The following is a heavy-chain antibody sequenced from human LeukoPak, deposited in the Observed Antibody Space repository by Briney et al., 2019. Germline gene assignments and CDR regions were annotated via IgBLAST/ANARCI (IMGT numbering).Heavy chain of an antibody. CDR1: GFTFSSYA. D-gene: IGHD6-19*01. CDR3: VKDLYTSGWYYFDY. J-gene: IGHJ4*02. V-gene: IGHV3-23*01. CDR2: ISGSGGST. Sequence: GGSLRLSCAASGFTFSSYAMSWVRQAPGKGLEWVSGISGSGGSTYYADSVKGRFTISRDNSKNTLYLQMSSLRAEDTAVYYCVKDLYTSGWYYFDYWGQGTLVTVSS.